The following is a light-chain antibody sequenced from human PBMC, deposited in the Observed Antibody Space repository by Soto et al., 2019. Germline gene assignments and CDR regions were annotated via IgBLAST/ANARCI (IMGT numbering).Light chain of an antibody. CDR2: AAY. CDR3: QHSYITTRYT. Sequence: DIQITQSPSSLSASVGDRVTITCRASQTISSHLNWYQHKPGRPPRLLIFAAYILQGGVPSRFSGSGSATYFSLPIDSLHPEDVATSYCQHSYITTRYTFGQGTKVEI. J-gene: IGKJ2*01. CDR1: QTISSH. V-gene: IGKV1-39*01.